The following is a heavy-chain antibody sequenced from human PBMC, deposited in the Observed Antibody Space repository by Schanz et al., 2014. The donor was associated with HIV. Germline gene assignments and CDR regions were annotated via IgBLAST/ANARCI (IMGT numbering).Heavy chain of an antibody. CDR3: ARGTLDLEYYDSSDFYSWYLDH. Sequence: VQLVESGGGLVKPGGSLRLSCEASGFTFDSQSMNWVRQAPGKGLEWIGEINHSGSSNYNPSLKGRVTISVDTSKKQFSRRLTSVTAADTAVYYCARGTLDLEYYDSSDFYSWYLDHWGQGTLVTVSS. CDR1: GFTFDSQS. D-gene: IGHD3-22*01. V-gene: IGHV4-34*01. J-gene: IGHJ4*02. CDR2: INHSGSS.